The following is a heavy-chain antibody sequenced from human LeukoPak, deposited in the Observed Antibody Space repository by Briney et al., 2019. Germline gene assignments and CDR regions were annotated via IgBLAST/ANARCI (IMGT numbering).Heavy chain of an antibody. Sequence: GRSLRLSCVPSALSFSGFSLSWDRRTAGEGLEWVSGISGSGDNKLYADSVKGRFTISRDNSKNTLYLEMNSLRAEDTAIYYCAKMKGHPLPKYYMDVWAQGTTVTVSS. CDR1: ALSFSGFS. CDR3: AKMKGHPLPKYYMDV. J-gene: IGHJ6*01. V-gene: IGHV3-23*01. D-gene: IGHD1-26*01. CDR2: ISGSGDNK.